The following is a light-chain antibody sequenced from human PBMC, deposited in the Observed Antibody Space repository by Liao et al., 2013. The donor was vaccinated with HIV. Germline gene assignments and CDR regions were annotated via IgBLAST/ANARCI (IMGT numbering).Light chain of an antibody. CDR1: RLGDKR. V-gene: IGLV3-1*01. CDR3: QAWDSDSYWV. J-gene: IGLJ3*02. Sequence: SYDLMQPPSVSVSPGQTASLTCSGHRLGDKRTCWYQQKAGQSPVLVIYQDTKRPSGIPERFSASTSGHSATLTIRETQPMDEAVYYCQAWDSDSYWVFGGGTQLTVL. CDR2: QDT.